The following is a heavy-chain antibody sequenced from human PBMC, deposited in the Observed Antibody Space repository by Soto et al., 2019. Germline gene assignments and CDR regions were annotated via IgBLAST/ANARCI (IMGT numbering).Heavy chain of an antibody. CDR2: IIPIFGTA. V-gene: IGHV1-69*06. Sequence: SVKVSCKASGGTFSSYAISWVRQAPGQGLEWMGGIIPIFGTANYAQKFQGRVTITADKSTSTAYMEPSSLRSEDTAVYYCASYVLRFLEWLPRYYYYGMDVWGQGTTVTVSS. J-gene: IGHJ6*02. D-gene: IGHD3-3*01. CDR3: ASYVLRFLEWLPRYYYYGMDV. CDR1: GGTFSSYA.